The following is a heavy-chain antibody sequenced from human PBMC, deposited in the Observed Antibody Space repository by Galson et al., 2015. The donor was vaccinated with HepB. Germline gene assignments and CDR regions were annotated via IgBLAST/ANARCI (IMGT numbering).Heavy chain of an antibody. Sequence: SVKVSCKASGGTFSNYAIDWVRQAPGQGLEWIGGITPLLGTANYAQIFQGRVTITADKSTSTAYMELRSLRPEDTAIYYCARRYDSGSYYYHYWGQGSLVTVSS. CDR2: ITPLLGTA. CDR3: ARRYDSGSYYYHY. D-gene: IGHD3-10*01. V-gene: IGHV1-69*10. CDR1: GGTFSNYA. J-gene: IGHJ4*02.